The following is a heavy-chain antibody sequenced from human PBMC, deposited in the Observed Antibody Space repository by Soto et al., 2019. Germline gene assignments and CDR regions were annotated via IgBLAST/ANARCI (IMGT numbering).Heavy chain of an antibody. V-gene: IGHV4-34*01. CDR1: GGSFSGYY. Sequence: QVQLQQWGAGLLKPSETLSLTCAVYGGSFSGYYWSWILQPPGKGLEWIGEINHSGSTNYNPSLKSRVTISVDTSKNQFSLKLSSVTAADTAVYYCARTRWHTNWFDPWGQSTLVTVSS. J-gene: IGHJ5*02. CDR2: INHSGST. D-gene: IGHD4-17*01. CDR3: ARTRWHTNWFDP.